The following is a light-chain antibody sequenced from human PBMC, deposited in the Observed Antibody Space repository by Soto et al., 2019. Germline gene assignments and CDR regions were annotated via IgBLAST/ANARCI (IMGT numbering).Light chain of an antibody. V-gene: IGKV3-20*01. J-gene: IGKJ1*01. CDR1: QTVSSSF. CDR2: AAS. Sequence: EIVLTQSPGTLCLSPGERTTLSCRASQTVSSSFLAWYQQTPGQAPRLLIYAASSRATGIPDRFSGSGSGTDFTLTISRLEPEDFAVYYCQQYGNSPQTFGQGTKVDIK. CDR3: QQYGNSPQT.